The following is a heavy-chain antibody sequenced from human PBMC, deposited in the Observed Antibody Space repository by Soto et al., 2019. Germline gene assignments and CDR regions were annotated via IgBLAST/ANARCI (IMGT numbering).Heavy chain of an antibody. CDR3: ARAMTDIVATIPHYYGMDV. D-gene: IGHD5-12*01. CDR1: GGSISSGDYY. V-gene: IGHV4-30-4*01. CDR2: IYYSGST. J-gene: IGHJ6*02. Sequence: SETLSLTCTVSGGSISSGDYYWIWIRQPPGKGLEWIGYIYYSGSTYYNPSLKRRVTISVDTSKNQFSLKLSSVTAADTAVYYCARAMTDIVATIPHYYGMDVWGQGTTVTVSS.